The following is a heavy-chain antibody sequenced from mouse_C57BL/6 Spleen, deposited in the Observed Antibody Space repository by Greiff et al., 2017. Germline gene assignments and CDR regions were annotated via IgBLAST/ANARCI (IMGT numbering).Heavy chain of an antibody. V-gene: IGHV1-74*01. CDR2: IHPSDSDT. CDR3: AHGYYVLYAMDY. Sequence: QVQLQQSGAELVKPGASVKVSCKASGYTFTSYWMHWVKQRPGQGLEWIGRIHPSDSDTNYNQKFKGKATLTVDKSSSTAYMQLSSLTSEDSAVYYCAHGYYVLYAMDYWGQGTSVTVSS. J-gene: IGHJ4*01. CDR1: GYTFTSYW. D-gene: IGHD2-3*01.